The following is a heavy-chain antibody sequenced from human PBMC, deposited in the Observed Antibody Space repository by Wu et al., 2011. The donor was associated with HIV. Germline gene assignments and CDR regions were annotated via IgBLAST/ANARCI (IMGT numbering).Heavy chain of an antibody. D-gene: IGHD2/OR15-2a*01. CDR2: IIPILGSS. J-gene: IGHJ6*02. Sequence: QVQLVQSGAEVRRPGSSVKVSCKASGGTFSKKAVNWVRQAPGQGLEWMGGIIPILGSSNYAQKFQGRVTITTDESTNTAYMEMSSLQSEDSAVYYCARGLYGPTSRGYGMDVWGQGTTVHRLL. V-gene: IGHV1-69*05. CDR3: ARGLYGPTSRGYGMDV. CDR1: GGTFSKKA.